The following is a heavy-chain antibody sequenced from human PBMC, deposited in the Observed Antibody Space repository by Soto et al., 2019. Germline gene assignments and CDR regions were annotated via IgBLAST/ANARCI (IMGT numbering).Heavy chain of an antibody. J-gene: IGHJ6*02. V-gene: IGHV3-15*01. CDR2: IKSKTDGGTA. CDR3: STDIGIYRLDI. Sequence: EVQLVESGGGFVQPGGPLRLSCVASRFSFTNAWMSWVRQAPGKGPEWVGGIKSKTDGGTADYAAPVKGRFTISIADPQNTLYLHMDSLKPEDTAVSHWSTDIGIYRLDIWGQGTTVTVSS. D-gene: IGHD1-26*01. CDR1: RFSFTNAW.